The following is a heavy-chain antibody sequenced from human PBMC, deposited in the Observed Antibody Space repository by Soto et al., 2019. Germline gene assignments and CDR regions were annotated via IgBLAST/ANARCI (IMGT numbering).Heavy chain of an antibody. CDR2: IYTSGST. J-gene: IGHJ4*02. Sequence: LSLTCTVSGGSISSYSWSWIRQPAGKGLEWIGRIYTSGSTNYNPSLKSRVTMSVDTSKSQFSLILSSVTAADTAVYYCVRERAAAGQRTLDYWGQGTLVTVS. CDR1: GGSISSYS. D-gene: IGHD6-13*01. V-gene: IGHV4-4*07. CDR3: VRERAAAGQRTLDY.